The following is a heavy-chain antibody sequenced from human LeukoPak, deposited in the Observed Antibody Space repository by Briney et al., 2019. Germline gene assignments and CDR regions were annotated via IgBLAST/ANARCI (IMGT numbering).Heavy chain of an antibody. CDR3: ARVAGRGHYFDY. D-gene: IGHD6-19*01. V-gene: IGHV1-18*01. J-gene: IGHJ4*02. CDR2: ISAYNGNT. Sequence: ASVEVSCKASGYTFASYGISWVRQAPGQGLEWMGWISAYNGNTNYAQKLQGRVTMTTDTSTSTAYMELRSLRSDDTAVYYCARVAGRGHYFDYWGQGTLVTVSS. CDR1: GYTFASYG.